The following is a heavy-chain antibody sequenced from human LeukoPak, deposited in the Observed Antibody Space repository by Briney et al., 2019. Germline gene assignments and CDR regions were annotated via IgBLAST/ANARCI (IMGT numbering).Heavy chain of an antibody. CDR2: IYHSGST. CDR3: ARETSFRYYDFWSGWDY. CDR1: GGSISSSNW. Sequence: PSGTLSLTCAVSGGSISSSNWWSWVRQPPGKGLEWIGEIYHSGSTNYDPSLKSRVTISVDKSKNQFSLKLSSVTAADTAVYYCARETSFRYYDFWSGWDYWGQGTLVTVSS. D-gene: IGHD3-3*01. V-gene: IGHV4-4*02. J-gene: IGHJ4*02.